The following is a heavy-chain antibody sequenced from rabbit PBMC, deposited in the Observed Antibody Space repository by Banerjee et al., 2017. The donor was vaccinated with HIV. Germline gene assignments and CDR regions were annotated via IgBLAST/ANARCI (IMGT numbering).Heavy chain of an antibody. J-gene: IGHJ6*01. CDR3: ARDLAGVTGWNFGL. V-gene: IGHV1S43*01. D-gene: IGHD4-1*01. CDR1: AFSFSNKYV. Sequence: QEQLEESGGDLVKPEGSLTLTCTASAFSFSNKYVMCWVRQAPGKGLEWIACIYTDSDGTWYASWVNGRFTITRSTSLNTVTLQMTSLTAADTATYFCARDLAGVTGWNFGLWGPGTLVTVS. CDR2: IYTDSDGT.